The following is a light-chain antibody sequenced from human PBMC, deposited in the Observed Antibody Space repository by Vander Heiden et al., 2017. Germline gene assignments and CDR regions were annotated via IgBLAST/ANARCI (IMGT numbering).Light chain of an antibody. CDR2: GTS. Sequence: QSVLTQPPSVSGAPGQRVTISCTGSSSNIGAGSAVHWYQQLPGTAPRLLIYGTSNRPSGVPDRFSGSKSGTSASLAITGLQAEDEADYYCQSYDSSLSGSRVFGGGTKLTVL. V-gene: IGLV1-40*01. CDR3: QSYDSSLSGSRV. CDR1: SSNIGAGSA. J-gene: IGLJ2*01.